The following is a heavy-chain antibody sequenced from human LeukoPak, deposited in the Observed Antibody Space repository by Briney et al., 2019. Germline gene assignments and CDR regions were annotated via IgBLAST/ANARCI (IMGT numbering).Heavy chain of an antibody. CDR1: GHFISSGYY. Sequence: SETLSLTCSVSGHFISSGYYWGWIRQPPGKGLEWIGSIHESGSTYYNPSLKSRVTISVDTSKNQFSLKLSSVTAADTAVYYCARLVKVLLWFGDYYYYYMDVWGKGTTVTISS. V-gene: IGHV4-38-2*02. CDR2: IHESGST. D-gene: IGHD3-10*01. J-gene: IGHJ6*03. CDR3: ARLVKVLLWFGDYYYYYMDV.